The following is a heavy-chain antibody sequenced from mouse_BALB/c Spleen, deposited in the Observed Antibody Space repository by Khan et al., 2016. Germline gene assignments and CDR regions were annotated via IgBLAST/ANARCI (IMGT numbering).Heavy chain of an antibody. Sequence: QVQLQQSGAELVRPGASVKLSCKASGYIFTSYWLNWVKQRPGQGLEWIGNIYPSDSYTNYNQKFKDKAALTVDKSSSPAYMQLSSPTSEDSAVYYGTRAGGSFYDYWGQGTTLTVSS. CDR3: TRAGGSFYDY. CDR1: GYIFTSYW. D-gene: IGHD1-1*01. J-gene: IGHJ2*01. CDR2: IYPSDSYT. V-gene: IGHV1-69*02.